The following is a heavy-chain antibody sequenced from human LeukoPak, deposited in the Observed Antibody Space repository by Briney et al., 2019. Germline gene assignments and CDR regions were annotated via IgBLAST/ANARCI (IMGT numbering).Heavy chain of an antibody. V-gene: IGHV1-69*05. CDR1: GGTFSSYA. CDR2: IIPIFGTA. J-gene: IGHJ4*02. Sequence: SVKVSCKASGGTFSSYAISWVRQAPGQGLEWMGGIIPIFGTANYAQKFQGRVTITTDESTSTAYMELSSLRSEGTAVYYCARVNSSSPGAGPLGYWGQGTLVTVSS. CDR3: ARVNSSSPGAGPLGY. D-gene: IGHD6-6*01.